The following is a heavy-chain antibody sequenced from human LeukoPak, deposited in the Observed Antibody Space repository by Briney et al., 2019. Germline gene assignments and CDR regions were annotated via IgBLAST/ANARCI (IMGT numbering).Heavy chain of an antibody. Sequence: GESLRISCKGSGYSFTSYWISWVRQMPGKGLEWMGRIDPSDSYTNYNPSFQGHVTISADKSISTAYLQWSSLKASDTAMYYCAIKYYYYYGMDVWGQGTTVTVSS. CDR2: IDPSDSYT. CDR3: AIKYYYYYGMDV. J-gene: IGHJ6*02. V-gene: IGHV5-10-1*01. CDR1: GYSFTSYW.